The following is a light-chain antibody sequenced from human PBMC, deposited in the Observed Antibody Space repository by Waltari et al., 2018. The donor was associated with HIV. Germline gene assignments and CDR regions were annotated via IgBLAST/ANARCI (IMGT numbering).Light chain of an antibody. CDR3: SAWDSSLNVWI. CDR2: RSD. Sequence: QAGLTQPSSVSKGLGQTATLPCTGNNYHVGNDGAVWVQQFQGHPPKLLSYRSDTRPSGIPERFFASRSGNIASLNISGLQPEDEAVYYCSAWDSSLNVWIIGEGTRLTVL. CDR1: NYHVGNDG. J-gene: IGLJ2*01. V-gene: IGLV10-54*01.